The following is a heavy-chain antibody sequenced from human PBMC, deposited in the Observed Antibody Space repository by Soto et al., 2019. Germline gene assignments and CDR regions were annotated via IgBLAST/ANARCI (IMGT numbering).Heavy chain of an antibody. CDR3: AKVAPFILGSPF. D-gene: IGHD7-27*01. CDR2: ITGSGGVM. J-gene: IGHJ4*02. V-gene: IGHV3-48*03. CDR1: GFDFSGSE. Sequence: GGSLRLSCTASGFDFSGSEMNWFRQAPGKGLEWVAYITGSGGVMFHADSVKGRFSISRDNAKNSLFLEMSDLTADDTGVYYCAKVAPFILGSPFWGQGNLVTVSS.